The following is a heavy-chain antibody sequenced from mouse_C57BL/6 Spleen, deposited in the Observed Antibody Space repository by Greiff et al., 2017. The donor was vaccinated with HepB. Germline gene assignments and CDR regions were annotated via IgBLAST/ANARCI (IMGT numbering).Heavy chain of an antibody. CDR3: ARTPFITTVVATGAMDY. D-gene: IGHD1-1*01. Sequence: VQLQQSGPVLVKPGASVKMSCKASGYTFTDYYMNWVKQSHGKSLEWIGVINPYNGGTSYNQKFKGKATLTVDKSSSTAYMELNSLTSEDSAVYYCARTPFITTVVATGAMDYWGQGTSVTVSS. J-gene: IGHJ4*01. CDR2: INPYNGGT. CDR1: GYTFTDYY. V-gene: IGHV1-19*01.